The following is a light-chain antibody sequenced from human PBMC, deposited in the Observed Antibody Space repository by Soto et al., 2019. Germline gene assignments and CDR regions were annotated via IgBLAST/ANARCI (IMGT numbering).Light chain of an antibody. CDR2: AAS. CDR3: QQYDASPLT. J-gene: IGKJ3*01. Sequence: EIVLTQSPGTLSLSPGERATLSCRASQTLSTNSLAWCQQRLGQTPRLLIYAASTRDTDIPDRFNGSGSGTDFALTISRLEPEDFALYYCQQYDASPLTFGPGTKVDVK. V-gene: IGKV3-20*01. CDR1: QTLSTNS.